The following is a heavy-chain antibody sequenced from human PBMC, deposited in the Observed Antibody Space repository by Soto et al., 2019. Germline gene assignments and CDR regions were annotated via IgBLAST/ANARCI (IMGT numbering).Heavy chain of an antibody. CDR3: ARSYYSNYYYYYMDV. CDR1: GGSFSGYY. CDR2: INHSGST. Sequence: SETLSLTCAVYGGSFSGYYWSWIRQPPGKGLEWIGEINHSGSTNYNPSLKSRVTISVDTSKNQFSLKLSSVTAADTAVYYCARSYYSNYYYYYMDVWGKGTTVTVSS. J-gene: IGHJ6*03. D-gene: IGHD4-4*01. V-gene: IGHV4-34*01.